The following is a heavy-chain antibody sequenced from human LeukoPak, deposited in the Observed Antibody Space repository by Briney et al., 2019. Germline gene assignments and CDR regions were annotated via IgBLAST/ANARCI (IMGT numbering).Heavy chain of an antibody. CDR2: IVVGSGNT. V-gene: IGHV1-58*01. CDR3: AASPDYYDSSGYSYYFAY. Sequence: GTSGKVSCKASGFTFTSYAVQWVRHPRGQRLEWIVCIVVGSGNTNYAQKFQERVTITRDMSTSTAYMELSSLRSEDTAVYYCAASPDYYDSSGYSYYFAYGGQGTLVTVSS. J-gene: IGHJ4*02. CDR1: GFTFTSYA. D-gene: IGHD3-22*01.